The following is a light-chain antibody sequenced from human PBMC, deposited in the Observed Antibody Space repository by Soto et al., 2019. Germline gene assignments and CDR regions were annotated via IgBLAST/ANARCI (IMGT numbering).Light chain of an antibody. Sequence: QSALTQPASVSGAPGQSITTSCTGTSSDVGGYNYVSWYQQHPDKAPKLMIYDVSNRPSGVSNRFSGSKSGDTASLTISVLQGEDEADYYCSSYTSSGTIFGGGTKLTVL. J-gene: IGLJ2*01. CDR2: DVS. CDR1: SSDVGGYNY. V-gene: IGLV2-14*01. CDR3: SSYTSSGTI.